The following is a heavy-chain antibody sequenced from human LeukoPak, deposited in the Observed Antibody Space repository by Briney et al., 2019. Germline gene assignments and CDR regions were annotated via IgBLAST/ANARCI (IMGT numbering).Heavy chain of an antibody. Sequence: SETLSLTCTVSGGSISSSSYYWGWIRQPPGKGLEWIGSIYYSGSTYYNPSLKSRVTISIDTSKNQFSLKLSSVTAADTAVYYCARDKYYSGSRSYRGVDYWGQGTLVTVSS. V-gene: IGHV4-39*07. CDR2: IYYSGST. D-gene: IGHD3-10*01. CDR1: GGSISSSSYY. CDR3: ARDKYYSGSRSYRGVDY. J-gene: IGHJ4*02.